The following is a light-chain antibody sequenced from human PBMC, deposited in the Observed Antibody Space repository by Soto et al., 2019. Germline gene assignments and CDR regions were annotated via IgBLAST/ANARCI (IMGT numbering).Light chain of an antibody. J-gene: IGKJ5*01. CDR2: GAS. CDR1: QSVGIK. V-gene: IGKV3-15*01. Sequence: EIVMTQSPATLSVSPGERATLSCRASQSVGIKLAWYQQKPGQAPRILIHGASTRASGISARFSGSGSGTEFTLTITNLQSAAFAIYYCQQYHNWPPLTFCQGTRLDIK. CDR3: QQYHNWPPLT.